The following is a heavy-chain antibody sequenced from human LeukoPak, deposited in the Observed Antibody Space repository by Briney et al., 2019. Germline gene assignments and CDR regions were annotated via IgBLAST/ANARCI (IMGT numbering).Heavy chain of an antibody. CDR2: IIPIFGTA. Sequence: ASVKVSCKASGRTFSSYAISWVRQAPGQGLEWMGGIIPIFGTANYAQKFQGRVTITADESTSTAYMELSSLRSEDTAVYYCARDACSGGSCYLSWFDPWGQGTLVTVSS. CDR3: ARDACSGGSCYLSWFDP. CDR1: GRTFSSYA. D-gene: IGHD2-15*01. V-gene: IGHV1-69*13. J-gene: IGHJ5*02.